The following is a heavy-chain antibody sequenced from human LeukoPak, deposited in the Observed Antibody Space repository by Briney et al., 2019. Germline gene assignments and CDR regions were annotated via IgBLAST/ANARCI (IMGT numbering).Heavy chain of an antibody. CDR1: GYTFTGHY. Sequence: ASVKVSCKASGYTFTGHYMHWVRQAPGQGLEWMGWINPNSGGTNYAQKFQGRVTMTRDTSISTAYMELSRLRSDVTAVYYCAKDRARVGTMVDAFDMWGQGTMVTVSS. D-gene: IGHD1-1*01. CDR2: INPNSGGT. CDR3: AKDRARVGTMVDAFDM. J-gene: IGHJ3*02. V-gene: IGHV1-2*02.